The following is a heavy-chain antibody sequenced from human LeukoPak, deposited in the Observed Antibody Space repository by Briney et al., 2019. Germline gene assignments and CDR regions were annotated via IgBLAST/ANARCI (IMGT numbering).Heavy chain of an antibody. V-gene: IGHV3-33*01. D-gene: IGHD3-22*01. CDR2: IWYDGSNK. CDR3: ARDQSGGYYYDSSRGVLFN. J-gene: IGHJ4*02. CDR1: GFTFSSYG. Sequence: GRSLRLSCAASGFTFSSYGMHWVRQAPGKGLEWVAVIWYDGSNKYYADSVKGRFTISRDNSKNTLYLQMNSLRAEDTAVYYCARDQSGGYYYDSSRGVLFNWGQGTLVTVSS.